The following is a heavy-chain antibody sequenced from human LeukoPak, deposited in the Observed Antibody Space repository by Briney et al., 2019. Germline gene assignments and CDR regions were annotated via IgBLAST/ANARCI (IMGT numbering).Heavy chain of an antibody. CDR3: ARGYWTLIQLWPLDY. D-gene: IGHD5-18*01. CDR1: GYTFTGYY. J-gene: IGHJ4*02. V-gene: IGHV1-2*02. CDR2: INPNSGGT. Sequence: ASVKVSCKASGYTFTGYYMHWVRQAPGQGLEWMGWINPNSGGTNYAQKFQGRVTMTRDTSISTAYMELSRLRSDDTAVYHCARGYWTLIQLWPLDYWGQGTLVTVSS.